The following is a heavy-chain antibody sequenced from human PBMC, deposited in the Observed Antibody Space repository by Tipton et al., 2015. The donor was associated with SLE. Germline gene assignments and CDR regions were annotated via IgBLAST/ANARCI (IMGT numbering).Heavy chain of an antibody. V-gene: IGHV3-74*01. D-gene: IGHD3-16*02. CDR2: INSDGSST. J-gene: IGHJ4*02. CDR3: ATYDYIWGSYRHPDY. CDR1: GFTFSSYW. Sequence: SLRLSCAASGFTFSSYWMHWVRQAPGKGLVWVSRINSDGSSTTYAYSVKGRFTISRDNSKSTLYLQMSSLRAEDTAVYYCATYDYIWGSYRHPDYWGQGTLVTVAS.